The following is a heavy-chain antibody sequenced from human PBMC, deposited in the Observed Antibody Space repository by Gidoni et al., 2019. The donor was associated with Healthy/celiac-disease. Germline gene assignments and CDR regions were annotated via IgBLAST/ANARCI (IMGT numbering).Heavy chain of an antibody. V-gene: IGHV3-30*18. CDR1: GFTFSGYG. Sequence: QVQLVESGGGVVQPGRSLRLSCAASGFTFSGYGMHWVRQAPGKGLEWVAVISYDGSNKYYADSVKGRFTISRDNSKNTLYLQMNSLRAEDTAVYYCAKGGYFDYYYYMDVWGKGTTVTVSS. D-gene: IGHD5-12*01. CDR3: AKGGYFDYYYYMDV. CDR2: ISYDGSNK. J-gene: IGHJ6*03.